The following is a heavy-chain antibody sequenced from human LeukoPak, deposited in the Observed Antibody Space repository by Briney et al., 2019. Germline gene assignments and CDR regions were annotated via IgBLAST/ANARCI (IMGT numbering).Heavy chain of an antibody. V-gene: IGHV3-23*01. J-gene: IGHJ4*02. Sequence: GGSLRLSCAASGCTFSSHGMTWVRQAPGKGLEWVSTINGAGDNTYYAETVKGRFTISRDNSKNTLYLQMHSLRAEDTAIYYCAKVSACYGCYLDDWGQGTLVTVS. D-gene: IGHD3-16*01. CDR1: GCTFSSHG. CDR2: INGAGDNT. CDR3: AKVSACYGCYLDD.